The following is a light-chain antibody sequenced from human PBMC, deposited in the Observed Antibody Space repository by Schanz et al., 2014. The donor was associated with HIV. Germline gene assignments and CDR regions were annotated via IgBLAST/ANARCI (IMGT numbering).Light chain of an antibody. CDR1: SSDVGGYNY. Sequence: QSALTQPASVSGSPGQSITISCTGTSSDVGGYNYVSWFQQHPGKAPKLMIYEVNKRPSGVPDRFSGSKSGNTASLTVSGLQAEDEADYYCCSYTSNSTWVFGGGTKLTVL. CDR2: EVN. J-gene: IGLJ3*02. V-gene: IGLV2-14*01. CDR3: CSYTSNSTWV.